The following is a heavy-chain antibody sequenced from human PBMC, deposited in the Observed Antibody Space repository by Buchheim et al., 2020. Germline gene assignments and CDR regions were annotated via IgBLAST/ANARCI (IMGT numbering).Heavy chain of an antibody. J-gene: IGHJ4*02. CDR1: GYTFTTYY. D-gene: IGHD6-6*01. V-gene: IGHV1-46*01. Sequence: QVQLVQSGPEVKKPGASVKVSCKASGYTFTTYYIHWVRQAPGQGLEWMGIIYPSGGSTSYAQKFQGRVTMTRDTSTSTVYMDLSSLISDDTAVYYCARGRLEAARAFDYWGQGTL. CDR2: IYPSGGST. CDR3: ARGRLEAARAFDY.